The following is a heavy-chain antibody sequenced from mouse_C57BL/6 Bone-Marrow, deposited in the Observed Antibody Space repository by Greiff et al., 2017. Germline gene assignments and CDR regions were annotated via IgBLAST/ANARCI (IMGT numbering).Heavy chain of an antibody. V-gene: IGHV1-81*01. J-gene: IGHJ2*01. CDR3: AGGGSSSHFDY. CDR2: IDPRRGNT. Sequence: QVQLQQSGAELARPGASVKLSCKASGYTFTSYGISWVKQRTGQGLEWIGEIDPRRGNTYYNEKFKGKATLTADKSSSTAYMELRSLTSEDSAVYFCAGGGSSSHFDYWGQGTTLTVSS. CDR1: GYTFTSYG. D-gene: IGHD1-1*01.